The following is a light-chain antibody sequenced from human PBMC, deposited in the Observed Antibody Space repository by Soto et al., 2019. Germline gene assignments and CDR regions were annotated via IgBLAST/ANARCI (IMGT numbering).Light chain of an antibody. Sequence: EIVMTQSPAPLSVSPGERATLSCRASQSVSGNLAWYQQKPGQAPRLLIYGASTRDTGIPARFSGSGSGTEFTLTISSLQSEDFAVYYCQQYNNWLGTFGQGTKVEIK. CDR2: GAS. J-gene: IGKJ1*01. CDR3: QQYNNWLGT. V-gene: IGKV3-15*01. CDR1: QSVSGN.